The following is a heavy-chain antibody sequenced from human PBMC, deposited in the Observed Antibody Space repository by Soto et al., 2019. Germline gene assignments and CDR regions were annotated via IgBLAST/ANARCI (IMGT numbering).Heavy chain of an antibody. CDR3: AIESEDLTSNFDY. Sequence: LRLSCAASGFTFTRYSMNWVRQAPGKGLEWVSSISSTTNYIYYGDSMKGRFTISRDNAKNSLYLEMNSLRAEDTAVYYCAIESEDLTSNFDYWGQGTLVTVSS. CDR2: ISSTTNYI. J-gene: IGHJ4*02. V-gene: IGHV3-21*06. CDR1: GFTFTRYS.